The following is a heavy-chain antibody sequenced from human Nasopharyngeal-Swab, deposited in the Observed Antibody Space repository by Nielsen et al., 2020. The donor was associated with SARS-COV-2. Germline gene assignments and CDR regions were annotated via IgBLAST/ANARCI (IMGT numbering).Heavy chain of an antibody. V-gene: IGHV3-23*01. CDR2: IGAAGNT. J-gene: IGHJ4*01. D-gene: IGHD1-26*01. CDR1: GFTFSSSA. CDR3: AKYLGSGSYQAFCDY. Sequence: GESLKISCAASGFTFSSSAISWVRQASGMGLEWVSVIGAAGNTIYADSVKGRFTISRDNSKNTVYLQMNSLRAEDTAVYYCAKYLGSGSYQAFCDYWGHGTLVTVSS.